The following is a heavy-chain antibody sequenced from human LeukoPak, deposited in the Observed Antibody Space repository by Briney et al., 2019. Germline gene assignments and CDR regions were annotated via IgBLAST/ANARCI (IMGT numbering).Heavy chain of an antibody. CDR3: AKAGRITMIVVVTKNAFDI. Sequence: PGGTLRLSCAASGFTFSSYGMSWVRQAPGKGLEWVSAISGSGGSTYYADSVKGRFTISRDNSKNTLYLQMNSLRAEDTAVYYCAKAGRITMIVVVTKNAFDIWGQGTMVTVSS. CDR2: ISGSGGST. J-gene: IGHJ3*02. V-gene: IGHV3-23*01. D-gene: IGHD3-22*01. CDR1: GFTFSSYG.